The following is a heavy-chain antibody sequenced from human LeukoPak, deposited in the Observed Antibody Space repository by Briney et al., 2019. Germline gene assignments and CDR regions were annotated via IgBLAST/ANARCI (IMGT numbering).Heavy chain of an antibody. Sequence: GGSLRLSCAASGFTFSSYAMSWVRQAPGKGLEWVSAFSGSGGDTYYADSVKGRFTISRDNSKNTLYLQMNSLRAEDTAVYYCAKIKLRYFDWLPYNAYYFDYWGQGTLVTVSS. CDR2: FSGSGGDT. D-gene: IGHD3-9*01. CDR3: AKIKLRYFDWLPYNAYYFDY. J-gene: IGHJ4*02. V-gene: IGHV3-23*01. CDR1: GFTFSSYA.